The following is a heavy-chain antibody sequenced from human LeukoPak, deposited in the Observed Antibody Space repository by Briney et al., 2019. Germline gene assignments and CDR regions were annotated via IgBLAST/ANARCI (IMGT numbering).Heavy chain of an antibody. CDR3: AKGTYYYDSSGYYGGYYFDY. D-gene: IGHD3-22*01. CDR1: GFTFTTYD. J-gene: IGHJ4*02. Sequence: GGSLRLSCAASGFTFTTYDMSWVRQAPGKGLEWVSAIIGSGGSTYYADSVKGRFTISRDNSKNTLYLQMNSLRAEDTAVYYCAKGTYYYDSSGYYGGYYFDYWGQGTLVTVSS. CDR2: IIGSGGST. V-gene: IGHV3-23*01.